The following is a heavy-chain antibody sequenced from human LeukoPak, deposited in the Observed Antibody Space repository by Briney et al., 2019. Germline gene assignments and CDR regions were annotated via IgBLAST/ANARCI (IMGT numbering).Heavy chain of an antibody. V-gene: IGHV4-38-2*02. J-gene: IGHJ4*02. CDR1: GYSISSGPY. D-gene: IGHD2-21*02. CDR3: AREDIVVVTATLDY. CDR2: MYYSGST. Sequence: PETLSLTCSVSGYSISSGPYWGWIRQPPRQGLEWIGSMYYSGSTNYNPSLKSRVTISEDKSKNQFSLKLSSVTAADTAVYYCAREDIVVVTATLDYWGQGTLVTVSS.